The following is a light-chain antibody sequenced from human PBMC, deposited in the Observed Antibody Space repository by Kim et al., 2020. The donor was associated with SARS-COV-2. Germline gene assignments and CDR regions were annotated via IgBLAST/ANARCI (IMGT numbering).Light chain of an antibody. CDR1: QSISNW. J-gene: IGKJ1*01. Sequence: DIHMTQSPSTLSASVGDRVTITCRAGQSISNWLAWYQQRPGKTPELLIYDASTLESGVPSRFSGSGSGTEFTLTISSLQPDDFATYYCQFYSNYVWTFGKGTKVDIK. CDR3: QFYSNYVWT. V-gene: IGKV1-5*01. CDR2: DAS.